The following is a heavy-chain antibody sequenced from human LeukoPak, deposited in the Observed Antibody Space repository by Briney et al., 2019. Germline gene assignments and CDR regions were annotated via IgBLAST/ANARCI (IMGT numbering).Heavy chain of an antibody. Sequence: GGSLRLSCAASGFTFSTYSMNWVRQAPGKGLEWVSSISSSSRYIYYADSVKGRFTISRDNAKNSLYVQMNSLRAEDTAVYYCARGEGDPTYYYYGMDVWGHGTTVTVTS. J-gene: IGHJ6*02. CDR2: ISSSSRYI. V-gene: IGHV3-21*01. D-gene: IGHD2-21*02. CDR3: ARGEGDPTYYYYGMDV. CDR1: GFTFSTYS.